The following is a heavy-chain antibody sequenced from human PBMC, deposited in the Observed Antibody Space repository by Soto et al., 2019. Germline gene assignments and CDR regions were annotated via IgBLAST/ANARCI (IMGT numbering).Heavy chain of an antibody. CDR1: EYSFSTYW. D-gene: IGHD2-2*01. CDR2: IYPGDSDT. CDR3: ARQIRQYHSSSNKYYYYGLDV. Sequence: PGESLKISCKGSEYSFSTYWIAWVRQMPGKGLEWMGIIYPGDSDTRYSPSFQGQVTISADKSSSTAHLQWSSLKASDTAMYYCARQIRQYHSSSNKYYYYGLDVWRQGTTVTVSS. J-gene: IGHJ6*02. V-gene: IGHV5-51*01.